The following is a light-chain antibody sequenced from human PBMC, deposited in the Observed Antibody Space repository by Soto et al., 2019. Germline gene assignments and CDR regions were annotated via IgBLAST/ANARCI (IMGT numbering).Light chain of an antibody. V-gene: IGLV2-14*01. CDR1: SSDVGGYNY. Sequence: QSVLTQPASVSGSPGQSITISCTGTSSDVGGYNYVSWYQQHPGKAPKLMIYEVSNRPSGVSNRFSGSKSGNTASLTISGLQAEDEADYYCSSHTTSSILLVFGGGTKLTVL. CDR2: EVS. J-gene: IGLJ3*02. CDR3: SSHTTSSILLV.